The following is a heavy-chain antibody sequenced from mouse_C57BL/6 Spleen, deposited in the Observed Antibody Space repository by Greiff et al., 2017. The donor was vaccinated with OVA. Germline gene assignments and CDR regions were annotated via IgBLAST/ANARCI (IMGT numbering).Heavy chain of an antibody. J-gene: IGHJ4*01. CDR3: ARAIYYYGSSLFMDY. D-gene: IGHD1-1*01. Sequence: EVKLVESEGGLVQPGSSMKLSCTASGFTFSDYYMAWVRQVPEKGLEWVANINYDGSSTYYLDSLKSRFIISRDNAKNILYLQMSSLKSEDTATYYCARAIYYYGSSLFMDYWGQGTSVTVSS. CDR1: GFTFSDYY. V-gene: IGHV5-16*01. CDR2: INYDGSST.